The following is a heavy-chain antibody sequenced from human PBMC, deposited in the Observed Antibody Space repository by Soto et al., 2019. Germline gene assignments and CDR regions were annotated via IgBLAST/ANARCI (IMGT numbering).Heavy chain of an antibody. CDR2: FDPEDGEI. D-gene: IGHD3-10*01. J-gene: IGHJ4*02. Sequence: QVHLVQSGAEVKKPGASVKVSCKVSGYSLNELSIHWVRQAPGKGLEWMGGFDPEDGEIVYAQKFQGRVTMTEDTSTDTANMDLSSLRSEDTAVYYCATGGPAGDFDNWGQGTLVTVPS. CDR1: GYSLNELS. CDR3: ATGGPAGDFDN. V-gene: IGHV1-24*01.